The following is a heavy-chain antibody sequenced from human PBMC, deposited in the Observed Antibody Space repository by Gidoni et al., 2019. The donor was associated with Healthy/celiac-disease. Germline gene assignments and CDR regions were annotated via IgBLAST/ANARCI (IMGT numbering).Heavy chain of an antibody. CDR1: GSSFTSYW. J-gene: IGHJ4*02. CDR2: IDPSDSYT. Sequence: EVQLVQSGAEVKKPGESLRISCKGSGSSFTSYWISWGRQMPGKGLEWMGRIDPSDSYTNYSPSFQGHVTISADKSISTAYLQWSSLKASDTAMYYCARPGLSGYYGSGSHLNWGQGTLVTVSS. V-gene: IGHV5-10-1*01. D-gene: IGHD3-10*01. CDR3: ARPGLSGYYGSGSHLN.